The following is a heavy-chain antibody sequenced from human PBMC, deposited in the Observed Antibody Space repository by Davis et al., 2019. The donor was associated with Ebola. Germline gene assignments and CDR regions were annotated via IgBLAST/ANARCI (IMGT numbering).Heavy chain of an antibody. V-gene: IGHV3-7*01. J-gene: IGHJ3*02. CDR1: GFTFSIYW. D-gene: IGHD3-10*01. CDR2: IKQDGSEK. CDR3: AREVLWFGELTHDAFDI. Sequence: GESLKISCAASGFTFSIYWMSWVRQAPGKGLEWVANIKQDGSEKYYMDSVKGRFTISRDNAKNSLYLQMNSLRAEGTAVYYCAREVLWFGELTHDAFDIWGQGTMVTVSS.